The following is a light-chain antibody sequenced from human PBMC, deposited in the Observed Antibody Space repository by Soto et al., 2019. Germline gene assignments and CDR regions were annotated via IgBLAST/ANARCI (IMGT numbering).Light chain of an antibody. Sequence: DIVVTQSPASLAVSLGARATINCRTSQNVLYSVNNKNYIAWYQQKPGQPPKLLIYWASTRESGVPARFSVSGSVTDFTLTTSSLQAEDGAVYYCQHYFTPPPAFGQGTKVEVK. V-gene: IGKV4-1*01. CDR1: QNVLYSVNNKNY. J-gene: IGKJ1*01. CDR2: WAS. CDR3: QHYFTPPPA.